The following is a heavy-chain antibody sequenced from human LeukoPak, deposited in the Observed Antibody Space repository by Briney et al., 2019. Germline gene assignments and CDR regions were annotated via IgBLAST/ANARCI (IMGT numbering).Heavy chain of an antibody. CDR2: IWFDGGKI. V-gene: IGHV3-33*01. CDR1: GFPFSSYV. CDR3: ARYFTTIRGGGYFDN. J-gene: IGHJ4*02. D-gene: IGHD1-1*01. Sequence: PGGSLRLSCAASGFPFSSYVMHWLRQAPGKGLEWVAVIWFDGGKIYYADSVKGRFTISRDNSKNTLYLQMNSLRAEDTAVYHCARYFTTIRGGGYFDNCGQGTLVTVSS.